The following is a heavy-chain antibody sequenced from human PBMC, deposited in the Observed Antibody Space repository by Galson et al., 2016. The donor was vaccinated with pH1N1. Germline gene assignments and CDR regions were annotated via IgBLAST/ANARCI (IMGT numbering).Heavy chain of an antibody. V-gene: IGHV3-7*03. CDR1: GFSLSTYW. CDR2: INQDGSKK. D-gene: IGHD6-19*01. Sequence: SLRLSCAGSGFSLSTYWMSWVRQAPGKGLEWVANINQDGSKKYYVDSVKGRFTTSRDNTKNSVYLQMNSLRAEDTAVYFCAKDVAVAGTNYFDHWGQGTLVTISS. CDR3: AKDVAVAGTNYFDH. J-gene: IGHJ4*02.